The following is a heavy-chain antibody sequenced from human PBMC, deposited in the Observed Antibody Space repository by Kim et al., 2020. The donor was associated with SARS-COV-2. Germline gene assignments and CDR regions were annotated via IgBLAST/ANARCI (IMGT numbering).Heavy chain of an antibody. CDR3: AVDSSGWYVNFDY. V-gene: IGHV7-4-1*02. CDR2: INTNTGNP. D-gene: IGHD6-19*01. Sequence: ASVKVSCKASGYTFTNYAMNWVRQAPGQGLEWMGWINTNTGNPTYAQGLTGRFVFSLDTSVSTTYLQISSLKAEDTAVYYCAVDSSGWYVNFDYWGQGTLVTVSS. CDR1: GYTFTNYA. J-gene: IGHJ4*02.